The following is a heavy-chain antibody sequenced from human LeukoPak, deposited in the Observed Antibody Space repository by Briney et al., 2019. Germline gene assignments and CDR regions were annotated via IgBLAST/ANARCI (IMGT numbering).Heavy chain of an antibody. Sequence: PGGSLRLSCAASGFTFSSYWMSWVRQAPGKGLEWVANIKQDGSEKYYADSVKGRFTISRDNAKNSLYLQMNSLRAEDTAVYYCARETTVRNDAFDIWGQGTMVTVSS. J-gene: IGHJ3*02. CDR1: GFTFSSYW. CDR2: IKQDGSEK. CDR3: ARETTVRNDAFDI. V-gene: IGHV3-7*01. D-gene: IGHD4-17*01.